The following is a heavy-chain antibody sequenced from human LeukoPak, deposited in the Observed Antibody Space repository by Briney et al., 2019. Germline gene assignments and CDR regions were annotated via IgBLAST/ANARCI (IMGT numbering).Heavy chain of an antibody. CDR3: AKESFRWFAVES. D-gene: IGHD3-10*01. J-gene: IGHJ4*02. CDR1: GFTFSSYA. V-gene: IGHV3-23*01. CDR2: ISGSGGST. Sequence: GGSLRLSCAASGFTFSSYAMSWVRQAPGKGLEWVSAISGSGGSTYYADSVKGRFTISRDNSKTSLYLQMNSLTIEDTAFYFCAKESFRWFAVESWGQGTLVTVVS.